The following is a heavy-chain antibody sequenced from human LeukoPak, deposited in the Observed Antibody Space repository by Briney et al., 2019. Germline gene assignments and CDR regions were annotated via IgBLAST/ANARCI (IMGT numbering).Heavy chain of an antibody. CDR2: INHSGST. D-gene: IGHD3-9*01. V-gene: IGHV4-34*01. J-gene: IGHJ4*02. CDR1: GGSFSGYY. CDR3: TQKPAYDILTGYSIPFDY. Sequence: SETLSLTCAVHGGSFSGYYWSWIRQPPGKGLEWIGEINHSGSTNYNPSLKSRVTISVDTSKNQFSLKLSSVTSADTAVYFCTQKPAYDILTGYSIPFDYWGQGTLVTVSS.